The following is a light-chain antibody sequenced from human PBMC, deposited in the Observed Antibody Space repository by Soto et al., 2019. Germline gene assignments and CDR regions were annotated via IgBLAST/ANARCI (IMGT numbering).Light chain of an antibody. CDR2: GAS. Sequence: EIVMTQSPATLSLSPGERATLSCRASQSVGSNLAWYQQKVGQAPRLLIYGASTRATGIPARFSGSGSGTEFTLTISSLQPEDVATYFCHRYNSVPLTFGGGTRVEIK. V-gene: IGKV3-15*01. J-gene: IGKJ4*01. CDR1: QSVGSN. CDR3: HRYNSVPLT.